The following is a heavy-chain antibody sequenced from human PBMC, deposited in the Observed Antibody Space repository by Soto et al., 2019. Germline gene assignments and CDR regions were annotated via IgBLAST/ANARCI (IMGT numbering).Heavy chain of an antibody. Sequence: LRLSCAASGFTFSTYGMHWVRQAPGKGLEWVAVISYDGSNKYYADSVKGRFTISRDNSKSTLYLQMNSLRAEDTAVYHCAKGQNCSTTSCYFYYYGTDVWGQGTTVTVSS. D-gene: IGHD2-2*01. V-gene: IGHV3-30*18. CDR1: GFTFSTYG. CDR2: ISYDGSNK. J-gene: IGHJ6*02. CDR3: AKGQNCSTTSCYFYYYGTDV.